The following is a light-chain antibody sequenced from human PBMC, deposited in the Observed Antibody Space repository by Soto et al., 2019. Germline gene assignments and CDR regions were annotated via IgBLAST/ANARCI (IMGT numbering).Light chain of an antibody. CDR2: DNN. Sequence: QSVLTQPPSVSAAPGQKVTISCSGSSSNIGNNYVSWYQQLPGTAPKLLIYDNNKRPSGIPDRFSGSKSGTSATLGITGLQTGDEADYQCGTWDSSLSAVVFGGGTKLTVL. CDR3: GTWDSSLSAVV. V-gene: IGLV1-51*01. J-gene: IGLJ2*01. CDR1: SSNIGNNY.